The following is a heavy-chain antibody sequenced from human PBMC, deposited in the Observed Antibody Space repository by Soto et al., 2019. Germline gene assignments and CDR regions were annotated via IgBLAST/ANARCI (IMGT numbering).Heavy chain of an antibody. CDR2: IYYSGST. Sequence: QLQLQESGPGLMKPSETLSLTCTVSGGSISSSSYYWGWIRQPPGKGLEWIGSIYYSGSTYYNPSLKSRVTISVDTSKNQFSLKLSSVTAADTAVYYCARHSEDSSSWGISPYYYYYMDVWGKGTTVTVSS. D-gene: IGHD6-13*01. J-gene: IGHJ6*03. CDR1: GGSISSSSYY. CDR3: ARHSEDSSSWGISPYYYYYMDV. V-gene: IGHV4-39*01.